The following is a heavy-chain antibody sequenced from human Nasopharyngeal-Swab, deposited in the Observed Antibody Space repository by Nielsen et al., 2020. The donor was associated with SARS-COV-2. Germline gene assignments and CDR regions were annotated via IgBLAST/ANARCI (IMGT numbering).Heavy chain of an antibody. CDR3: ARPSSSWYGDYFDY. CDR1: GGSISSSNW. V-gene: IGHV4-4*02. J-gene: IGHJ4*02. CDR2: IYHSGST. D-gene: IGHD6-13*01. Sequence: GSLRLSCAVSGGSISSSNWWSWVRQPPGKGLEWIGEIYHSGSTNYNPSLKSRVTISVDKSKNQFSLKLSSATAADTAVYYCARPSSSWYGDYFDYWGQGTLVTVSS.